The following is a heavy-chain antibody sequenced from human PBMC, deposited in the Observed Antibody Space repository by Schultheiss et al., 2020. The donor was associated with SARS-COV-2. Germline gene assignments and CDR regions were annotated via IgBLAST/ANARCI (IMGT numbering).Heavy chain of an antibody. Sequence: GGSLRLSCTASGFTFDDYGMHWVRQAPGRGLEWVSGISWHSGDLGYADSVKGRFTISRDNAKNSTYLQMDSLRVEDTAVYYCARDSRGRVGSSGYYYTTLFDYWGQGTLVTVSS. J-gene: IGHJ4*02. V-gene: IGHV3-9*01. CDR3: ARDSRGRVGSSGYYYTTLFDY. CDR2: ISWHSGDL. CDR1: GFTFDDYG. D-gene: IGHD3-22*01.